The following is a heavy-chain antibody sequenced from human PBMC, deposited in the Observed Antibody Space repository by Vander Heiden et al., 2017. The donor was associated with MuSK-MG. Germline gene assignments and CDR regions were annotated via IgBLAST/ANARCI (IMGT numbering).Heavy chain of an antibody. CDR1: GGSISSGDYY. V-gene: IGHV4-30-4*08. CDR3: ARNRPVYSSGWYDPLASYMDV. J-gene: IGHJ6*03. Sequence: QVQLQESGPGLVKPSQTLSLTCTVSGGSISSGDYYWSWIRQPPGKGLEWIGYIYYSGSTYYNPSLKSRVTISVDTSKNQFSLKLSSVTAADTAVYYCARNRPVYSSGWYDPLASYMDVWGKGTTVTVSS. CDR2: IYYSGST. D-gene: IGHD6-19*01.